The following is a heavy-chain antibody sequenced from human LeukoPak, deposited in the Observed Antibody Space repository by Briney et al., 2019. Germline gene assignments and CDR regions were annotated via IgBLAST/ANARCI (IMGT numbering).Heavy chain of an antibody. CDR3: AMPLYYYGSGSYFFDY. Sequence: SETLSLTCTVSGGSISSSSYYWGWIRQPPGKGLEWIGSIYYSGSTYYNPSLKSRVTISVDTSKNQFSLKLSSVTVADTAVYYCAMPLYYYGSGSYFFDYWGQGTLVTVSS. CDR1: GGSISSSSYY. D-gene: IGHD3-10*01. CDR2: IYYSGST. V-gene: IGHV4-39*01. J-gene: IGHJ4*02.